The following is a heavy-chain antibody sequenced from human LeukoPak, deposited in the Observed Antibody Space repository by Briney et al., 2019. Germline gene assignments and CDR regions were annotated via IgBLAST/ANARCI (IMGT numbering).Heavy chain of an antibody. CDR1: GYTFTSYG. CDR3: ARDRAVVVITTTPY. V-gene: IGHV1-18*01. CDR2: ISAYNGNT. D-gene: IGHD3-22*01. J-gene: IGHJ4*02. Sequence: ASVKVSCKASGYTFTSYGISWVRQAPGQGLEWMGWISAYNGNTNYAQKLQGRVTMTTDTSTSTAYMELSSLRSEDTAVYYCARDRAVVVITTTPYWGQGTLSPSPQ.